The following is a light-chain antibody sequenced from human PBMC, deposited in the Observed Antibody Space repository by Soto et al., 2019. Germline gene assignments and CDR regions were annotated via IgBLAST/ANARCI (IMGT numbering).Light chain of an antibody. J-gene: IGLJ2*01. CDR1: SSDVGSYNL. CDR2: EVT. Sequence: QSALTQPASVSGSPGQSITISCTGTSSDVGSYNLVSWYQQHPGKAPKLMIYEVTKRPSGISNRFSGSKSGNTASLTISGLQAEDEADYYCCSYVGSSPPYVIVGGGTQLTVL. CDR3: CSYVGSSPPYVI. V-gene: IGLV2-23*02.